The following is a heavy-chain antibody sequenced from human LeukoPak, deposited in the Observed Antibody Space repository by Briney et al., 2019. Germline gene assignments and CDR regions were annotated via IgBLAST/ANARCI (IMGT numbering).Heavy chain of an antibody. V-gene: IGHV4-4*02. CDR1: GGSISRGNW. CDR2: IYHSGST. D-gene: IGHD6-13*01. CDR3: AKKAAASAADY. Sequence: SETLSLTCAVSGGSISRGNWWSWVRRPPGKGPEWIGEIYHSGSTNYNPSLKSRVTTSVDTSKNQFSLKLSSVTAADTAVCYCAKKAAASAADYWGQGTLVTVSS. J-gene: IGHJ4*02.